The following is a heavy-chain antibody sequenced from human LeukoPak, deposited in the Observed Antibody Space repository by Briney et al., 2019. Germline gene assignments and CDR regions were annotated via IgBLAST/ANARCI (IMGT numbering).Heavy chain of an antibody. CDR1: GFTFSSYW. CDR3: ARDWGIAVERTEGLDY. V-gene: IGHV3-11*05. D-gene: IGHD6-19*01. Sequence: PGGSLRLSCAASGFTFSSYWMSWVRQAPGKGLEWVSYISSSSSYTNYADSVKGRFTISRDNAKNSLYLQMNSLRAEDTAVYYCARDWGIAVERTEGLDYWGQGTLVTVSS. CDR2: ISSSSSYT. J-gene: IGHJ4*02.